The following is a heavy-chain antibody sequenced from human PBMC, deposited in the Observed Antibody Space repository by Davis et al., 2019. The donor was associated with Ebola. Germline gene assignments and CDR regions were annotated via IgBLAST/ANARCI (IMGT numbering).Heavy chain of an antibody. J-gene: IGHJ6*02. CDR2: FDPEDGET. CDR3: ARGLGLRCSSTSCSTLGMDV. D-gene: IGHD2-2*01. Sequence: AASVKVSCKVSGYTLTELSMHWVRQAPGKGLEWMGGFDPEDGETIYAQKFQGRVTMTRDTSTSTVYMELSSLRSEDTAVYYCARGLGLRCSSTSCSTLGMDVWGQGTTVTVSS. CDR1: GYTLTELS. V-gene: IGHV1-24*01.